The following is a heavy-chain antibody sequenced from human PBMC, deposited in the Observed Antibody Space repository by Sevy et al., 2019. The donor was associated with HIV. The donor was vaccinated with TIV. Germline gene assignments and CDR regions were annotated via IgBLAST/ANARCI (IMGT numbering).Heavy chain of an antibody. V-gene: IGHV1-24*01. CDR2: FDPEDGET. J-gene: IGHJ4*02. D-gene: IGHD2-2*01. Sequence: ASVKVSCKVSGYTLTELSMLWVRQAPGKGLEWMGGFDPEDGETIYAQKFQGRVTMTEDTSTDTAYMELSSLRSEDTAVYYCATGGGRTSCYDYRGQGTLVTVSS. CDR3: ATGGGRTSCYDY. CDR1: GYTLTELS.